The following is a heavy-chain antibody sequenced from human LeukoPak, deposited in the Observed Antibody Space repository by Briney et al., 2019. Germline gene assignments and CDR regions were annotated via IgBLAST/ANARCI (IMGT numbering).Heavy chain of an antibody. J-gene: IGHJ5*02. Sequence: GGSLRLSCAASGFTFSTYVMSWVRQAPGKGLEWVAVISYDGSNKYYADSVKGRFTISRDNSKNTLYLQMNSLRAEDTAVYYCAKDGRYCSGGSCYSGWFDPWGQGTLVTVSS. CDR1: GFTFSTYV. CDR3: AKDGRYCSGGSCYSGWFDP. V-gene: IGHV3-30*18. CDR2: ISYDGSNK. D-gene: IGHD2-15*01.